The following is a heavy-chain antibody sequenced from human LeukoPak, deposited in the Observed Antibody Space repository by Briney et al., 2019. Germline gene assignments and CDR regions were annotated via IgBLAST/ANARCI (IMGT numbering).Heavy chain of an antibody. D-gene: IGHD3-10*01. CDR1: GFTFSTYW. CDR2: ISESGGST. J-gene: IGHJ4*02. Sequence: AGGSLRLSCAASGFTFSTYWMHWVRQAPGKGLEWVSGISESGGSTYYADSVKGRFTSSRDNSKNTLYLQMNNLRAEDTAAYYCAKGSFWGQGTLVTVSS. CDR3: AKGSF. V-gene: IGHV3-23*01.